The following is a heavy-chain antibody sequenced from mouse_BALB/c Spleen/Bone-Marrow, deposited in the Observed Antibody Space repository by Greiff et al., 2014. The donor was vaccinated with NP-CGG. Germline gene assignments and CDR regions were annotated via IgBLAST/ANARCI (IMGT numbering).Heavy chain of an antibody. Sequence: VQLKESGAELVKPGASVKLSCKASGFNIKDTYMHWVKQRPEQGLEWIGRIDPADGNTKSEPKFQGKATITADTSSNTGYLQLSSLTSEDTAGYYCAREAAYSMDYWGQGTSVTVSS. D-gene: IGHD3-2*02. CDR3: AREAAYSMDY. CDR2: IDPADGNT. J-gene: IGHJ4*01. V-gene: IGHV14-3*02. CDR1: GFNIKDTY.